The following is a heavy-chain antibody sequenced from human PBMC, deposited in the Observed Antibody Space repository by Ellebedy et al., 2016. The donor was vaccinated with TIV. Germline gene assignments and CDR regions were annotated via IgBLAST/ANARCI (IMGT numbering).Heavy chain of an antibody. J-gene: IGHJ4*02. V-gene: IGHV4-59*12. CDR3: ARAPRGPHGGSGYSTYYFDY. Sequence: MPSETLSLTCTVSGGSISSYYWSWIRQPPGKGLEWTGYIYHSGSTYYNPSLKIRVTISVDRSKNQFSLKLSSVTAADTAVYYCARAPRGPHGGSGYSTYYFDYWGQGTLVTVSS. D-gene: IGHD3-3*01. CDR2: IYHSGST. CDR1: GGSISSYY.